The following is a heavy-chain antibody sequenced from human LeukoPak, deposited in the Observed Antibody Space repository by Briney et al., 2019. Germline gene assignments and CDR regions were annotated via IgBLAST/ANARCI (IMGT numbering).Heavy chain of an antibody. J-gene: IGHJ3*02. CDR1: GGSISSGDYY. CDR2: IYYSGST. CDR3: ARGITMVRGVFASTTDDAFDI. D-gene: IGHD3-10*01. V-gene: IGHV4-30-4*08. Sequence: SETLSLTCTVSGGSISSGDYYWSWIRQPPGKGLECIGYIYYSGSTYYNPSLKSRVTISVDTSKNQFSLKLSSVTAADTAVYYCARGITMVRGVFASTTDDAFDIWGQGTMVTVSS.